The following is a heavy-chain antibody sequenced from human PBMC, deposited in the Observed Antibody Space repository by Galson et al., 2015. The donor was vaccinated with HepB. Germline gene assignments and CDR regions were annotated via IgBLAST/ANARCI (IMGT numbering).Heavy chain of an antibody. CDR1: GYTLTNYH. Sequence: SVKVSCKASGYTLTNYHFHWVRQAPGQGPEGMGKIFAGGGSIRYAERFQGRVTLTRDSSTSTIYMEVSSLRSDDTAVYYCARETPDTYYFDYWGRGTLVTVSS. CDR3: ARETPDTYYFDY. CDR2: IFAGGGSI. J-gene: IGHJ4*02. D-gene: IGHD2-15*01. V-gene: IGHV1-46*01.